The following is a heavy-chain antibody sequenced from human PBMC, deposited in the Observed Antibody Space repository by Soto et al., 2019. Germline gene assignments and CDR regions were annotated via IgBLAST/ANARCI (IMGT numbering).Heavy chain of an antibody. CDR2: MNPNSGNT. J-gene: IGHJ5*02. D-gene: IGHD2-2*01. CDR3: ARGLCGVVVPSAPPLNNWFAP. CDR1: GYTFTSYD. V-gene: IGHV1-8*01. Sequence: QVQLVQSGAEVKKPGASVKVSCKASGYTFTSYDINWVRQATGQGLEWMGWMNPNSGNTGYAQKFHGRVTMTRNTSISTAYMELSSLRSEDTAVYYCARGLCGVVVPSAPPLNNWFAPWGQGTLVTVSS.